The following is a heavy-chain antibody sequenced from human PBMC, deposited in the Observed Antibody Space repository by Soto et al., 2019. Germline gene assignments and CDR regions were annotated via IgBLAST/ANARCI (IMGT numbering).Heavy chain of an antibody. CDR2: IIPIFGTA. J-gene: IGHJ4*02. V-gene: IGHV1-69*12. D-gene: IGHD6-13*01. CDR1: GGTFSSYA. Sequence: QVQLVQSGAEVKKPGSSVKVSCKAPGGTFSSYAISWVRQAPGQGLEWMGGIIPIFGTAKYAQKFQGRVTITAVEATSTAYMELSSLRSEGTGGYYCARRGGLSGSSWEHWGQGTLVTVSS. CDR3: ARRGGLSGSSWEH.